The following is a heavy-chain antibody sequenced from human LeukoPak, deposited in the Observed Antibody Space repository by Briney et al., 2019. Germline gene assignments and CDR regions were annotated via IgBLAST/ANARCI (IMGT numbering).Heavy chain of an antibody. CDR2: INPNSGGT. Sequence: ASVKVSCKASGYXFSDYSICWVRQAPGQGREWMGWINPNSGGTKYAQNFQGRVTMTRDTSISTAYMELSRLRSDDTAVYYCARQTGDNFDYWGQGTLVTVSS. CDR3: ARQTGDNFDY. CDR1: GYXFSDYS. D-gene: IGHD7-27*01. V-gene: IGHV1-2*02. J-gene: IGHJ4*02.